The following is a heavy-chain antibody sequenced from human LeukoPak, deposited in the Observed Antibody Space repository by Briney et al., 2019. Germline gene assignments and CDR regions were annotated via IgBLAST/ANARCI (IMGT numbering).Heavy chain of an antibody. CDR1: GFTFSSYG. J-gene: IGHJ6*02. CDR3: AKDMMSGEPVVTVRPYRLLWGDYYYGMDV. CDR2: ISYDGSNK. V-gene: IGHV3-30*18. D-gene: IGHD3-10*01. Sequence: GGSLRLSCAASGFTFSSYGMHWVRQAPGKGLEWVAVISYDGSNKYYADSVKGRFTISRDNSKNTLYLQMNCLRAEDTAVYYCAKDMMSGEPVVTVRPYRLLWGDYYYGMDVWGQGTTVTVSS.